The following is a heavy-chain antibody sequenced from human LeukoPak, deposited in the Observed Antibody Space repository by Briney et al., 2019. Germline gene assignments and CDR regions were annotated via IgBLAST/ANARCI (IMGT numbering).Heavy chain of an antibody. D-gene: IGHD1-26*01. J-gene: IGHJ4*02. CDR2: IFYSGST. Sequence: PSETLSLTCTVSGGSVSGDGYYWSWIRQPPGKGLESIGYIFYSGSTNYNPSLKSRVTISVDTSNNQFSLKLSSVTAADTAVYYCVRDRELYYWGQGILVTVSS. CDR3: VRDRELYY. V-gene: IGHV4-61*08. CDR1: GGSVSGDGYY.